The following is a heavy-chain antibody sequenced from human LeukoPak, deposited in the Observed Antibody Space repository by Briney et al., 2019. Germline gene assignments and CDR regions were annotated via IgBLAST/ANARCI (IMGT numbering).Heavy chain of an antibody. J-gene: IGHJ4*02. CDR2: TYYRSKWYN. V-gene: IGHV6-1*01. CDR1: GDSVSSNSAA. CDR3: ARGGSEVGAIGGFGY. Sequence: SQTLSLTCAISGDSVSSNSAAWNWIRQSLSRGLEWLGGTYYRSKWYNDYAVSVKSRITINPDTSKNQFSLQLNSVTPEDTAVYYCARGGSEVGAIGGFGYWGQGTLVTVSS. D-gene: IGHD1-26*01.